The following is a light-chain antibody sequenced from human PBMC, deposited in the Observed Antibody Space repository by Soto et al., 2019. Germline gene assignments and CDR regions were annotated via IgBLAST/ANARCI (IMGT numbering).Light chain of an antibody. CDR1: QSISTH. V-gene: IGKV3-15*01. CDR2: DAS. Sequence: EVVMTQSPATLSVSPGERATLSCRASQSISTHLAWYQQKPGQAPRLLIYDASTRATGIPARFSGSGSGTEFTLTISSPQSADFAVYYCQQYHDWWTFGQGTKVEFK. J-gene: IGKJ1*01. CDR3: QQYHDWWT.